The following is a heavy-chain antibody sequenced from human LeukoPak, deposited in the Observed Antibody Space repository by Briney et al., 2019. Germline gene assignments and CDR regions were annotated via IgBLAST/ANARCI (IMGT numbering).Heavy chain of an antibody. CDR1: GFTFSSYS. CDR3: ARDEDDAFDI. V-gene: IGHV3-21*01. CDR2: ISSSSSYI. Sequence: GGSLRLSCAASGFTFSSYSMTWVRQAPGKGLEWVSSISSSSSYIYYADSVKGRFTISRDNAKNSLYLQMNSLRAEDTAVYYCARDEDDAFDIWGQGTMVTVSS. J-gene: IGHJ3*02.